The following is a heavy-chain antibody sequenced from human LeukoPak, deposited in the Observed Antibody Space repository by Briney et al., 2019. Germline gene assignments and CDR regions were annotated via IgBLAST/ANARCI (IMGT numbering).Heavy chain of an antibody. V-gene: IGHV4-59*08. Sequence: SETLSLACTVYGASITNYYWGWIRQPPGKALEWLGYVHFSGSTNYNPSLRSRVLISLEKSKNQVSLKVNSVTAADTAIYYCARGYFDSRGYSSPFDFWGRGTLVTVSS. CDR1: GASITNYY. CDR2: VHFSGST. CDR3: ARGYFDSRGYSSPFDF. J-gene: IGHJ4*02. D-gene: IGHD3-22*01.